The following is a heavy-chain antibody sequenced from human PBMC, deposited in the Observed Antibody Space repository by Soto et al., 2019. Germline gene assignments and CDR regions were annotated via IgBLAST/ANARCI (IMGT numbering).Heavy chain of an antibody. D-gene: IGHD5-12*01. Sequence: GASVKVSCTASGGTFSNYAINWVRQAPGQGLEWMGGIIPIFGTANYAQKFQGRVTITADESTSTAYLDLSRLRSEDTAVYYCARPVEMATISRSYLFYWGQGTLVTVSS. V-gene: IGHV1-69*13. J-gene: IGHJ4*02. CDR2: IIPIFGTA. CDR3: ARPVEMATISRSYLFY. CDR1: GGTFSNYA.